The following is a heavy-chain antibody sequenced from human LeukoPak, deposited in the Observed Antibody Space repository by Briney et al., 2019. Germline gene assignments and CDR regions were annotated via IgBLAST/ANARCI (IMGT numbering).Heavy chain of an antibody. CDR1: GGSISSSSYY. CDR2: IYYSGST. D-gene: IGHD4-23*01. V-gene: IGHV4-39*01. Sequence: SETLSLTCTVSGGSISSSSYYWGWIRQPPGKGLEWIGSIYYSGSTYYNPSLKSRVTISVDTSKNQFSLKLSSVTAADTAVYYCARGRPHGNDYWGQGTLVTVSS. J-gene: IGHJ4*02. CDR3: ARGRPHGNDY.